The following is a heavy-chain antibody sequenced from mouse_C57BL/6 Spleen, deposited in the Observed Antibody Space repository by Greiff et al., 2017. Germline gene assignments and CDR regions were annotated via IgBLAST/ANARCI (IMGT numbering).Heavy chain of an antibody. CDR2: INYDGSST. CDR3: ARDRDYGSSYGYFDY. V-gene: IGHV5-16*01. D-gene: IGHD1-1*01. CDR1: GFTFSDYY. J-gene: IGHJ2*01. Sequence: EVKLVESEGGLVQPGSSMKLSCTASGFTFSDYYMAWVRQVPEKGLEWVANINYDGSSTYYLDSLKSRFIISRDNAKNILYLQMSSLKSEDTATYYCARDRDYGSSYGYFDYWGQGTTLTVSS.